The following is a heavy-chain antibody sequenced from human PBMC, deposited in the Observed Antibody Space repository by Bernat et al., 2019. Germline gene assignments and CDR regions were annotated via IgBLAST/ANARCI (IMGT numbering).Heavy chain of an antibody. V-gene: IGHV3-48*03. CDR3: VREGGWYDGDDY. CDR2: ISSSGSTI. CDR1: RFTFSSYE. Sequence: EVQLVESGGGLVQPGGSLRLSCAASRFTFSSYEMNWVRQAPGKGLEWVSYISSSGSTIYYADSVRGRFTISRDNAKNSLYLQMNSLRAEDTAVYYCVREGGWYDGDDYWGQGTLVTVSS. J-gene: IGHJ4*02. D-gene: IGHD1-1*01.